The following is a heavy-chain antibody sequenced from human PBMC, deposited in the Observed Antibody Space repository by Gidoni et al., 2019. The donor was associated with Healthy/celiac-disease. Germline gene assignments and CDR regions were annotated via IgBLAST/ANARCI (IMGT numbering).Heavy chain of an antibody. Sequence: EVQLLESGGGLVQPGGSLRLSFSASGFTFSSYAMSWVRQAPGKGLGWVSAISGSGGSTYYADSVKGRFTISRDNSKNTLYLQMNSLRAEDTAVYYCAKGYYYDSIIDAFDIWGQGTMVTVSS. CDR1: GFTFSSYA. D-gene: IGHD3-22*01. CDR3: AKGYYYDSIIDAFDI. J-gene: IGHJ3*02. V-gene: IGHV3-23*01. CDR2: ISGSGGST.